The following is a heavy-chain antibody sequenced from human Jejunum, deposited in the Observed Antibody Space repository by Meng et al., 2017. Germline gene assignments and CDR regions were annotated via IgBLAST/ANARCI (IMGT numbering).Heavy chain of an antibody. V-gene: IGHV2-5*02. CDR1: VVSPSSTGVS. CDR3: THRREEHRSAFYYLDY. CDR2: NYWEDDK. D-gene: IGHD1/OR15-1a*01. Sequence: QITLKESGLTVLKLTQTLMLTCSLAVVSPSSTGVSVGWIRQPPGKTLGWLALNYWEDDKRYNPSLISWITITKDTSMKHVVLTMTNIDPVDTGTYYCTHRREEHRSAFYYLDYWGRGTLVTVSS. J-gene: IGHJ4*02.